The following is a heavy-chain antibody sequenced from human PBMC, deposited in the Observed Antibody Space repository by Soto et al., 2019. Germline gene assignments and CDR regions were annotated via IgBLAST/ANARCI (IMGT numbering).Heavy chain of an antibody. D-gene: IGHD3-10*01. J-gene: IGHJ4*02. CDR1: GGSISSSSYY. CDR2: IYYSGST. V-gene: IGHV4-39*01. CDR3: VCHFRGASSLYYFDF. Sequence: PSETLSLTCTVSGGSISSSSYYLGWLRQPPGKGLEWIGSIYYSGSTYYNPSLKSRVTISVDTSKNQFSLKLSSVTAADTAVYYCVCHFRGASSLYYFDFWGQGTLVTLS.